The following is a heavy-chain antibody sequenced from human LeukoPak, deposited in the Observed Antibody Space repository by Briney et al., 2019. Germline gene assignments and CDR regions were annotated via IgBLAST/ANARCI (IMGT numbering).Heavy chain of an antibody. J-gene: IGHJ5*02. V-gene: IGHV1-18*03. D-gene: IGHD6-13*01. CDR2: ISAYNGNT. CDR1: GYTFTSYG. CDR3: ARGRNSSSCPGCWFDP. Sequence: GASVKVSCKASGYTFTSYGISWVRQAPGQGLEWMGWISAYNGNTSYAQKFQGRVTMTRDMSTSTVYMELSSLRSEDMAVYYCARGRNSSSCPGCWFDPWGQGTLVTVSS.